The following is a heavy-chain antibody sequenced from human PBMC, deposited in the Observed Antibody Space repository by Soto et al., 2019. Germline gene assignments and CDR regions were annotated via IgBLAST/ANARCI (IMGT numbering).Heavy chain of an antibody. CDR1: GGSISNFY. CDR2: LYPSGTT. D-gene: IGHD2-21*02. V-gene: IGHV4-4*07. CDR3: ARGPYCGTDCYFGV. J-gene: IGHJ4*02. Sequence: SETLSLTCTVFGGSISNFYWSWVRQPAGKGLEWIGRLYPSGTTNYNPSLKSRVTMSVDTSENQLSLRLTSVTAADTAVYYCARGPYCGTDCYFGVWGQGTLVTVPQ.